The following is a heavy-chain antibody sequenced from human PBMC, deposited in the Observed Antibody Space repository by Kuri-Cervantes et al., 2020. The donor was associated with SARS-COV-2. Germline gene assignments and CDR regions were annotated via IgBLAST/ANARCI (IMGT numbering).Heavy chain of an antibody. CDR3: ARDGEAQYCSSTSCYFYYGMDV. Sequence: SETLSLTCAVYGGSFSDYHWSWIRQPPGKGLEWIGYIYYSGSTNYNPSLKSRVTISVDTSKNQFSLKLSSVTAEDTAVYYCARDGEAQYCSSTSCYFYYGMDVWGQGTTVTVSS. CDR2: IYYSGST. J-gene: IGHJ6*02. D-gene: IGHD2-2*01. CDR1: GGSFSDYH. V-gene: IGHV4-59*12.